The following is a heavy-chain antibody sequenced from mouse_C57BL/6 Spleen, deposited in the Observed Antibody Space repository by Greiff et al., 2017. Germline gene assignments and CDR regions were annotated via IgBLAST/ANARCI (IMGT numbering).Heavy chain of an antibody. J-gene: IGHJ2*01. V-gene: IGHV1-50*01. D-gene: IGHD1-1*01. CDR3: ARRGRDVATVVAQDY. CDR1: GYTFTSYW. Sequence: QVQLQQPGAELVKPGASVKLSCKASGYTFTSYWMQWVKQRPGQGLEWIGEIDPSDSSTNYNQKFKGKATLTVDPSSSTAYMQRSSLPSEDSAVYYCARRGRDVATVVAQDYWGQGTTLTVSS. CDR2: IDPSDSST.